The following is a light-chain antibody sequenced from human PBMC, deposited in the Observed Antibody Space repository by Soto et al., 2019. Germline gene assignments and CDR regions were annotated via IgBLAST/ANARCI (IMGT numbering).Light chain of an antibody. Sequence: NFMLTQPPSVSESPGKTVTISCTGSGGSIASNYVQWYQQRPGRAPTTVIYENKARPSGVPGRFSGSIDSSSNSASLTISGLKTEDEADYYCQSYDSTNVVFGGGTQLTVL. CDR1: GGSIASNY. CDR3: QSYDSTNVV. V-gene: IGLV6-57*02. CDR2: ENK. J-gene: IGLJ3*02.